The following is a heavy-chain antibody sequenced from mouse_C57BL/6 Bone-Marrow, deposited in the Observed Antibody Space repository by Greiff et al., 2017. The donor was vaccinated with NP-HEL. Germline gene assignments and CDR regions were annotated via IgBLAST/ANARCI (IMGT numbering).Heavy chain of an antibody. CDR1: GYAFSSSW. CDR3: ARRTLTGTGDYAMDY. D-gene: IGHD4-1*01. V-gene: IGHV1-82*01. J-gene: IGHJ4*01. CDR2: IYPGDGDT. Sequence: VQLVESGPELVKPGASVKISCKASGYAFSSSWMNWVKQRPGRGLEWIGRIYPGDGDTNYNGKFKGKATLTADKSSSTAYMQLSSLTSEDSAVYFCARRTLTGTGDYAMDYWGQGTSVTVSS.